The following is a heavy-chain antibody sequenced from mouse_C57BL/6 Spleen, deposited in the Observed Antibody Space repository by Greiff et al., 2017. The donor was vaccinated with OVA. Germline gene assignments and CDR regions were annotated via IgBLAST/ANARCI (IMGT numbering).Heavy chain of an antibody. J-gene: IGHJ4*01. D-gene: IGHD3-3*01. CDR2: INPSNGGT. Sequence: VKLQQPGTELVKPGASVKLSCKASGYTFTSYWMHWVKQRPGQGLEWIGNINPSNGGTNYNEKFKSKATLTVDKSSSTAYMQRSSQTSEDSAVYYCARGWGNFYYYAMDYWGQGTSVTVSS. V-gene: IGHV1-53*01. CDR1: GYTFTSYW. CDR3: ARGWGNFYYYAMDY.